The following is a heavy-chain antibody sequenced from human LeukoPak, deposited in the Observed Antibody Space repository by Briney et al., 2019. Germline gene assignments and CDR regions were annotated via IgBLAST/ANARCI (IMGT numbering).Heavy chain of an antibody. CDR3: ARAYYYDSSGYWEAFDI. CDR2: IYTSGST. D-gene: IGHD3-22*01. J-gene: IGHJ3*02. V-gene: IGHV4-61*02. Sequence: SETLSLTCTVSGGSISSSSYYWSWIRQPAGKGLEWIGRIYTSGSTNYNPSLKSRVTISVDTSKNQFSLKLSSVTAADTAVYYCARAYYYDSSGYWEAFDIWGQGTMVTVSS. CDR1: GGSISSSSYY.